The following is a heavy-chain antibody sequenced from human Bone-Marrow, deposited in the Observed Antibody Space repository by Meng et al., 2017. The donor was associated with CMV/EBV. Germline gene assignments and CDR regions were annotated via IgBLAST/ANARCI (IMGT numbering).Heavy chain of an antibody. CDR1: GFTFSSYG. Sequence: GGSLRLSCGASGFTFSSYGMHWVRQAAGKGLEWVAGIWYDGTNKNYADSVKGRFTISRDSSKNTLYLQMNSLRAEDTAVYYCAKVSNPVGGAPYYFDYWGQGSLVTVSS. J-gene: IGHJ4*02. CDR3: AKVSNPVGGAPYYFDY. D-gene: IGHD3-16*01. CDR2: IWYDGTNK. V-gene: IGHV3-33*06.